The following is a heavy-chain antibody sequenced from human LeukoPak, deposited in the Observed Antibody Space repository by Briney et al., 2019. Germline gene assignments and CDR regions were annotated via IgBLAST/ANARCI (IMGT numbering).Heavy chain of an antibody. CDR1: GGSFSGYY. J-gene: IGHJ5*02. CDR3: ARGGYDILTGYYHNWFDP. CDR2: INHSGST. V-gene: IGHV4-34*01. D-gene: IGHD3-9*01. Sequence: SETLSLTCAVYGGSFSGYYWSWIRQPPGKGLEWIGEINHSGSTNYNPSLKSRVTISVDTSKNQFSLKLSSVTAADTAVYYCARGGYDILTGYYHNWFDPWGQGTLVTVSS.